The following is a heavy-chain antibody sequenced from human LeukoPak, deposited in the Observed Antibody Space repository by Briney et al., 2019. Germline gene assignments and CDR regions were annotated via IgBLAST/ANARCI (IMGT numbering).Heavy chain of an antibody. J-gene: IGHJ4*02. CDR3: ALLTVASDFDY. D-gene: IGHD5-12*01. Sequence: PGGSLRLSCVVSRFRFSIYEMNWVRQAPGKGLEWVSNIHSSGTVKYYSDSVKGRFSISRDNAKSSLYLQMNSLRVEDTAVYYCALLTVASDFDYWGQGALVTVSS. CDR1: RFRFSIYE. V-gene: IGHV3-48*03. CDR2: IHSSGTVK.